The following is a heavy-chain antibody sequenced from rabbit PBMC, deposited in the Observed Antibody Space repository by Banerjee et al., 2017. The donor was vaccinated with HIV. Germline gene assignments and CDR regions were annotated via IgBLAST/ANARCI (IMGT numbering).Heavy chain of an antibody. D-gene: IGHD1-1*01. V-gene: IGHV1S45*01. CDR1: GFSFSSSYY. CDR2: IYAGSSGST. Sequence: QEQLVESGGGLVQPEGSLTLTCKASGFSFSSSYYMCWVRQAPGKGLEWIACIYAGSSGSTYYASWAKGRFTISKTSSTTVTLQMTSLTAADTATYFCAREGLLNWGLDLWGPGTLVTVS. CDR3: AREGLLNWGLDL. J-gene: IGHJ6*01.